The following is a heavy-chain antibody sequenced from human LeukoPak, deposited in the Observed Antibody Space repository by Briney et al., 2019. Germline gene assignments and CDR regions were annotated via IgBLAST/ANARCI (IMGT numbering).Heavy chain of an antibody. CDR1: GFTFSSYG. Sequence: GGSLRLSCAASGFTFSSYGMSWVRQAPGKGLEWVSAISGSGGSTYYADSVKGRLTISRDNSKNTLYLQMNSLRAEDTAVYYCASLIAVAGWFDPWGQGTLVTVSS. J-gene: IGHJ5*02. V-gene: IGHV3-23*01. CDR3: ASLIAVAGWFDP. D-gene: IGHD6-19*01. CDR2: ISGSGGST.